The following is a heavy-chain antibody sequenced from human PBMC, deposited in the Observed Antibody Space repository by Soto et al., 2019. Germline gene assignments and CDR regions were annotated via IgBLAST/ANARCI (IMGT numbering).Heavy chain of an antibody. CDR1: GFTISTYG. Sequence: EVQLLESGGGLVQPGGSLRLSCEASGFTISTYGMSWVRQAPGKGLEWVSGISGGGGSTYYTDSVKGRFTISRDNSKNTLYLQMNSLRAEDTAVYYCAKVERYSSTLGLLWGQGTLVTVSS. CDR3: AKVERYSSTLGLL. CDR2: ISGGGGST. J-gene: IGHJ4*02. V-gene: IGHV3-23*01. D-gene: IGHD6-13*01.